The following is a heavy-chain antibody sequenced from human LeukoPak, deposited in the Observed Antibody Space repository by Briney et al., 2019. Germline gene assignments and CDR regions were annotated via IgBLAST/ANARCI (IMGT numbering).Heavy chain of an antibody. J-gene: IGHJ4*02. CDR3: ASRNYYDSSGYHRAFDY. D-gene: IGHD3-22*01. CDR1: GFTFSSYG. Sequence: GGSLRLSCAASGFTFSSYGMHWVRQAPGKGLEWVAFIRYDGSNKYYADSVKGRFTISRDNSKNTLYLQMNSLRAEDTAVYYCASRNYYDSSGYHRAFDYWGQGALVTVSS. V-gene: IGHV3-30*02. CDR2: IRYDGSNK.